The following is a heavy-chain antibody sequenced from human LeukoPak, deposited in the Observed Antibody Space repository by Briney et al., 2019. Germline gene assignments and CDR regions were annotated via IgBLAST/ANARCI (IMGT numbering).Heavy chain of an antibody. CDR2: INHSGST. CDR3: ARAPTHYYGSGSND. V-gene: IGHV4-34*01. J-gene: IGHJ4*02. D-gene: IGHD3-10*01. CDR1: GGSFSGYY. Sequence: SETLSLTCAVYGGSFSGYYWSWIRQPPGKGLEWIGEINHSGSTNYNPSLKSRVTISVDTSKNQFSLKLSSVSAADTAVYYCARAPTHYYGSGSNDWGQGTLVTVSS.